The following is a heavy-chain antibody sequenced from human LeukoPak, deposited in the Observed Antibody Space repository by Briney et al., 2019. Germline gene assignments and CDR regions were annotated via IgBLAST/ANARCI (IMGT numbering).Heavy chain of an antibody. D-gene: IGHD3-9*01. V-gene: IGHV1-18*01. CDR1: GYTFPSYG. J-gene: IGHJ5*02. CDR2: ISAYNGNT. Sequence: ASVKVSCKASGYTFPSYGISWVRQAPGQGLEWMGWISAYNGNTNYAQKLQGRVTMTTDTSTSTAYMELRSLRSDDTAVYYCARDGTALRYFDWLSGRWFDPWGQGTLVTVSS. CDR3: ARDGTALRYFDWLSGRWFDP.